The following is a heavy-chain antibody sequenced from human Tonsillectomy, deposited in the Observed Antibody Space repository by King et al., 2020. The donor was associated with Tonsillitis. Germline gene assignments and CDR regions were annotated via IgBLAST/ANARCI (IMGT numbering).Heavy chain of an antibody. D-gene: IGHD3-22*01. Sequence: VQLVESGGGLVKPGGSLRLSCAASGFTFSSYNMNWVRQAPGKGLEWVSSISSSSYIYYADSVKGRFTISRDNAKNSLYLQMNSLRAEDTAVYYCARDIDSSGNFDYWGQGTLVTVSS. CDR2: ISSSSYI. CDR3: ARDIDSSGNFDY. CDR1: GFTFSSYN. J-gene: IGHJ4*02. V-gene: IGHV3-21*01.